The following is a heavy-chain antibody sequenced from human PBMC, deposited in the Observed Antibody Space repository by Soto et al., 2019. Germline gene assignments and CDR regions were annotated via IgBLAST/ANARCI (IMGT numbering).Heavy chain of an antibody. D-gene: IGHD6-13*01. CDR2: ISAYNGNT. J-gene: IGHJ6*02. CDR1: GYTFTSYG. CDR3: ASAGWYGLSYYYGMDV. Sequence: QVQLVQSGAEVKKPGASVKVSCKASGYTFTSYGISWVRQAPGQGLEWMGWISAYNGNTNYAQKLQGRVTMTTDTSTSTAYMELRSLRADDTAVYYCASAGWYGLSYYYGMDVWGQGTTVTVSS. V-gene: IGHV1-18*01.